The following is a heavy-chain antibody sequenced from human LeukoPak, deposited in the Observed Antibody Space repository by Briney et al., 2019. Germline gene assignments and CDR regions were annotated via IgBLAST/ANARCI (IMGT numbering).Heavy chain of an antibody. V-gene: IGHV3-33*01. CDR1: GFTFISYG. Sequence: GGSLRLSCASSGFTFISYGMHSVRQAPGKGLEWVAVIWYDGSNKYYADSVKGRFTISRDNSKNTLYLQMNSLRAKDTAVYYCASVDYWGQGTLVTVSS. J-gene: IGHJ4*02. CDR3: ASVDY. CDR2: IWYDGSNK.